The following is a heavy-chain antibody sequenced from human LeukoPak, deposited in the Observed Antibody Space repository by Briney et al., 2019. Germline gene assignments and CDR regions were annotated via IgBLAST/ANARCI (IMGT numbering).Heavy chain of an antibody. CDR2: ISSSSSYI. V-gene: IGHV3-21*01. CDR3: ARGSPLAAAGTFVWSDP. Sequence: GGSLRLSCAASGFTFSSYSMNWVRQAPGKGLEWVSSISSSSSYIYYADSVKGRFTISRDNAKNSLYLQMNSLRAEDTAVYYCARGSPLAAAGTFVWSDPWGQGTLVTVSS. D-gene: IGHD6-13*01. CDR1: GFTFSSYS. J-gene: IGHJ5*02.